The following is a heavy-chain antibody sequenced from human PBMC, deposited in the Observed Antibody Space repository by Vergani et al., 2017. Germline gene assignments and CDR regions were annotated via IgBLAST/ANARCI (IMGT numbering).Heavy chain of an antibody. CDR2: IHASGTK. CDR3: VRDSWRSDLRGVYWFDT. V-gene: IGHV4-61*02. J-gene: IGHJ5*02. D-gene: IGHD3-10*01. Sequence: QVHLNEAGPGLVKPSQTLSLTCTVSGASITSGSFYGRWIRQPAGKGLEWIGRIHASGTKNYNPSLRSPVTLSVDTSKNQLSLKMISMTAADTAVYYCVRDSWRSDLRGVYWFDTWGQGTLVSVSS. CDR1: GASITSGSFY.